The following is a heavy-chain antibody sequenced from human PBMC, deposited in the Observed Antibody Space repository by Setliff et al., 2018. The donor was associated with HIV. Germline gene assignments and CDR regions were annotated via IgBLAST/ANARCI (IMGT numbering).Heavy chain of an antibody. D-gene: IGHD2-2*01. CDR2: IRSKADKYAT. J-gene: IGHJ4*02. V-gene: IGHV3-73*01. CDR3: GRYVDGYCSATSCFVMSWH. CDR1: GFTFSGAE. Sequence: GESLKISCAASGFTFSGAEIHWVRQVSGKGLEWVGRIRSKADKYATDYGASAKGRFIISRDDSKNTAFLQIDSLHSGDTASYYCGRYVDGYCSATSCFVMSWHWGQGTLVTV.